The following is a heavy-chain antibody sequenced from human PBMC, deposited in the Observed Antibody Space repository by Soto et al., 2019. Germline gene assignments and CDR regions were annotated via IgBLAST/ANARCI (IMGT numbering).Heavy chain of an antibody. CDR1: DDSFSTYA. CDR2: IIPLFGTT. CDR3: ARGVVVVSTTPRGDAFDI. D-gene: IGHD2-15*01. J-gene: IGHJ3*02. V-gene: IGHV1-69*12. Sequence: QVHLLQSGAEVKKPGSSVKVSCKASDDSFSTYAINWVRQAPGQGLEWVGGIIPLFGTTNYAPKFQGRVTITAXEXTXTXXMDLSSLRSGDTAIYYCARGVVVVSTTPRGDAFDIWGQGTMVTVSS.